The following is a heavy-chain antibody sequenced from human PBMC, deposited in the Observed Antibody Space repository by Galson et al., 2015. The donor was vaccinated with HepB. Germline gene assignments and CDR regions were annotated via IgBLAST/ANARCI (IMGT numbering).Heavy chain of an antibody. V-gene: IGHV3-21*01. J-gene: IGHJ3*02. CDR1: GFTFSSYS. Sequence: SLRLSCAASGFTFSSYSMNWVRQTPGKGLEWVSSISSSSSYIYYADSVKGRFTISRGNAKNSLYLQMNSLRAEDTAVYYCARDPDYGDYADAFDIWGQGTMVTVSS. CDR2: ISSSSSYI. CDR3: ARDPDYGDYADAFDI. D-gene: IGHD4-17*01.